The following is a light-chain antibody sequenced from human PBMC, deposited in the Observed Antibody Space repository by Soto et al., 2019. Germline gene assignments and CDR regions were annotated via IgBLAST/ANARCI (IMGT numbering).Light chain of an antibody. CDR2: GAS. CDR3: QHYNNWPLT. J-gene: IGKJ4*01. Sequence: EIVLTQSPGTLSLSPGERATLSCRASQSVSSTFLAWYQQKPGQGPRLLIYGASSRATGIPDRFSGSGSGTDFTLSISSLQSEDFAVYYCQHYNNWPLTFGGGTKVAIK. V-gene: IGKV3-20*01. CDR1: QSVSSTF.